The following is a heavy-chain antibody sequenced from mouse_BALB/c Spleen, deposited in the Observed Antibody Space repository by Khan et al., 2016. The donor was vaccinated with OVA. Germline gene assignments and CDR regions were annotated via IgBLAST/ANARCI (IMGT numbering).Heavy chain of an antibody. D-gene: IGHD1-1*01. CDR1: GYTFANYW. J-gene: IGHJ2*01. CDR2: INPSTGYT. Sequence: QVQLKQSGAELAKPGASVKMSCKASGYTFANYWMHWVKQRPGQGLDWIGYINPSTGYTDYNQKFKDKATLTADKSSSTAYMQLSSLTSEDSAVYSCSRLRSSYATTFVYWGQGTTLTVSS. CDR3: SRLRSSYATTFVY. V-gene: IGHV1-7*01.